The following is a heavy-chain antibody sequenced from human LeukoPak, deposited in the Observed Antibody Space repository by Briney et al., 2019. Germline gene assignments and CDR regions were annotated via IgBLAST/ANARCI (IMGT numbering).Heavy chain of an antibody. Sequence: PSETLSLTCAVYGVSFSDYYWSWIRQSPGKGLEWIGEINHTGSTKYNPSLKSRVTISVDTSKNQFSLKLSSMTAADTAVYHCARGGREYYFDYWGQGTLVTVSS. CDR1: GVSFSDYY. V-gene: IGHV4-34*01. J-gene: IGHJ4*02. CDR3: ARGGREYYFDY. D-gene: IGHD3-10*01. CDR2: INHTGST.